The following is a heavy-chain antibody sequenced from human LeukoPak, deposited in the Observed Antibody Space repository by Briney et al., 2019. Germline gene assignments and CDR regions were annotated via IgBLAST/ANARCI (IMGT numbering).Heavy chain of an antibody. CDR3: ARTYHTTGSGWSLTNFDY. Sequence: PGGSLRLSCAASGFTFSSYSMNWVRQAPGKGLEWVSSISSSSSYIYYADSVKGRFTISRDNAKNSLYLQMNSLRAEDTAVYYCARTYHTTGSGWSLTNFDYWGQGTLVTVSS. J-gene: IGHJ4*02. CDR1: GFTFSSYS. D-gene: IGHD6-19*01. V-gene: IGHV3-21*01. CDR2: ISSSSSYI.